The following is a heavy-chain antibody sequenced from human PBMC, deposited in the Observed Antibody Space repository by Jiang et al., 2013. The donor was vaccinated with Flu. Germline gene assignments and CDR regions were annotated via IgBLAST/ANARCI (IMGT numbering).Heavy chain of an antibody. V-gene: IGHV4-4*09. Sequence: LLKPSETLSLTCTVSGGSISGYYWNWIRQPPGKGLEWIGYIYTSGGTNYNPSLKSRVTISVDTSKSQFSLKLTSVTATDTAVYFCARARFPGYSSRRSLPTPKFYFDFWGQGTLVTVSS. D-gene: IGHD6-13*01. J-gene: IGHJ4*01. CDR1: GGSISGYY. CDR2: IYTSGGT. CDR3: ARARFPGYSSRRSLPTPKFYFDF.